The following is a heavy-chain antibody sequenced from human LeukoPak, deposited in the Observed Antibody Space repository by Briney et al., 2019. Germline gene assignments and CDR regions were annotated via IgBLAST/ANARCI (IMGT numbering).Heavy chain of an antibody. CDR1: GGSISGGGYY. V-gene: IGHV4-31*03. CDR3: ARVRSSSGSDAFDI. J-gene: IGHJ3*02. Sequence: SQTLSLTCTVSGGSISGGGYYWSWIRQHPGKGLEWIGYIYYSGSTYYNPSLKSRVTISVDTSKNQFSLKLSSVTAADTAVYYCARVRSSSGSDAFDIWGQGTMVTVSS. D-gene: IGHD3-22*01. CDR2: IYYSGST.